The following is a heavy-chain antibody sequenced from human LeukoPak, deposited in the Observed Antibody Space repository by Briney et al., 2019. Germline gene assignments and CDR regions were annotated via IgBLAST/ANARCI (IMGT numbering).Heavy chain of an antibody. V-gene: IGHV3-30*18. CDR1: RFTFSSYD. CDR2: ISYDGSNK. CDR3: AKDPHSSGWYFTAFDY. Sequence: GGSLRLSCAASRFTFSSYDMHWVRQAPGKGLEWVAAISYDGSNKYYADSVKGRFTISRDNSKNTLYLQVNSLRAEDTAVYYCAKDPHSSGWYFTAFDYWGQGTLVTVSS. D-gene: IGHD6-19*01. J-gene: IGHJ4*02.